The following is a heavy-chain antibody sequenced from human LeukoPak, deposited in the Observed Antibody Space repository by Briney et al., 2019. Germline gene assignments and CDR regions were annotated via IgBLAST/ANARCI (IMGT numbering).Heavy chain of an antibody. CDR1: GDSVSSKSAA. CDR2: TYYRSKWST. V-gene: IGHV6-1*01. J-gene: IGHJ4*02. Sequence: SQTLSLTCAISGDSVSSKSAAWNWIRQSPSRGLEWLGRTYYRSKWSTDYAVSVKSRITVNPDTSKNQFSLQLNSVTPDDTGVYYCARHRYSSAWSVVDYWGQGTLVTVSS. D-gene: IGHD6-19*01. CDR3: ARHRYSSAWSVVDY.